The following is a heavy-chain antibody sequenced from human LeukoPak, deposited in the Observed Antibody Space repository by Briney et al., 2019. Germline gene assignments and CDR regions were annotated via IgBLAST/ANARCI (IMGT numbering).Heavy chain of an antibody. CDR2: INHSGST. CDR3: ASVDTAMGNWFDP. D-gene: IGHD5-18*01. J-gene: IGHJ5*02. V-gene: IGHV4-34*01. Sequence: SETLSLTCAVYGGSFSGYYWSWIRQPPGKGLEWIGEINHSGSTNYNPSLKSRVTISVDTSKNQFSLKLSSVTAADTAVYYCASVDTAMGNWFDPWGQGTLVTVSS. CDR1: GGSFSGYY.